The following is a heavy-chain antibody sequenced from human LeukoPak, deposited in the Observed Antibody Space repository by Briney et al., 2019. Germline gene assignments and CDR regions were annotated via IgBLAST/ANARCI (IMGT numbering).Heavy chain of an antibody. V-gene: IGHV4-39*07. D-gene: IGHD5-18*01. J-gene: IGHJ4*02. CDR2: IYYSRST. CDR1: GGSISSSSYY. Sequence: SETLSLTCTVSGGSISSSSYYWGWIRQPPGKGLEWIGSIYYSRSTYYNPSLKSRATISVDTSKNQFSLKLSSVTAADTAVYYCAVTAMVTSSLDYWGQGTLVTVSS. CDR3: AVTAMVTSSLDY.